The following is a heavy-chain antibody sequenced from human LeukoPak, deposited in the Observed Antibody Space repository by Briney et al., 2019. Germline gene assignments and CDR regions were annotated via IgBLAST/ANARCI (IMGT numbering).Heavy chain of an antibody. J-gene: IGHJ6*04. Sequence: SETLSLTCTVSGGSISSGSHYWSWIRQHPGKGLEWIGYIYHSGSAAYNPSLKSRVILAVDKSRNQFSLKLSSVTATDTGVYYCARDHGWFGDLTAGGVDVWGNGTTVTVSS. CDR2: IYHSGSA. CDR1: GGSISSGSHY. D-gene: IGHD3-10*01. V-gene: IGHV4-31*03. CDR3: ARDHGWFGDLTAGGVDV.